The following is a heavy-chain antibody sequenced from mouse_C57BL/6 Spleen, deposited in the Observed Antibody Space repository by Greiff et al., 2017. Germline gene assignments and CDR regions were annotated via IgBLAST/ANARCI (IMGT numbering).Heavy chain of an antibody. CDR1: GYAFSSYW. J-gene: IGHJ4*01. D-gene: IGHD1-1*01. V-gene: IGHV1-80*01. CDR3: ARYGYYYGSSYEDAMDY. CDR2: IYPGDGDT. Sequence: VQLVESGAELVKPGASVKISCKASGYAFSSYWMNWVKQRPGKGLEWIGQIYPGDGDTNYNGKFKGKATLTADKSSSTAYMQLSSLTSEDSAVYFCARYGYYYGSSYEDAMDYWGQGTSVTVSS.